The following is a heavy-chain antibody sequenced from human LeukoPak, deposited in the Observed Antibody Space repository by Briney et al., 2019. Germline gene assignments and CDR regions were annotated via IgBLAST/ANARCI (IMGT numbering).Heavy chain of an antibody. V-gene: IGHV3-66*02. CDR2: IYSGGST. D-gene: IGHD2-2*02. CDR1: GFTVSSNY. CDR3: ARDGRLVPAARPYYYYYMDV. Sequence: GGSLRLSCAASGFTVSSNYMSWVRQAPGKGLVRVSVIYSGGSTYYADSVKGRFTISRDNSKNTLYLQMNSLRAEDTAVYYCARDGRLVPAARPYYYYYMDVWGKGTTVTVSS. J-gene: IGHJ6*03.